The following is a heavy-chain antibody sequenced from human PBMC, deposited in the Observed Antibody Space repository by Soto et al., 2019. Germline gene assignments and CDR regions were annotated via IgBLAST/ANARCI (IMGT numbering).Heavy chain of an antibody. Sequence: SETLSLTCSFSVYSIISRFCWTGVRQPPGKWLEWIGEVFHTGNTNYNPSLKSRVTMSVDKSTNEFSLKVTSVTAADTAIYYRARKAWVRFDYWGQGDMVTVSS. CDR1: VYSIISRFC. D-gene: IGHD7-27*01. J-gene: IGHJ4*02. CDR2: VFHTGNT. CDR3: ARKAWVRFDY. V-gene: IGHV4-4*02.